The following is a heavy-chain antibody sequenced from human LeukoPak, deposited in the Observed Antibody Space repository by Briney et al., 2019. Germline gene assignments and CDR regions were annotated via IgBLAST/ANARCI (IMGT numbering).Heavy chain of an antibody. CDR3: ARVSSGWHQEDAFDI. CDR1: GYTFTGYY. CDR2: INPNSGGT. J-gene: IGHJ3*02. D-gene: IGHD6-19*01. V-gene: IGHV1-2*02. Sequence: ASVKVSCKASGYTFTGYYMHWVRQAPGKGLEWMGWINPNSGGTNYAQKFQGRVTMTRDTSISTAYMELSRLRSDDTAVYYCARVSSGWHQEDAFDIWGQGTMVTVSS.